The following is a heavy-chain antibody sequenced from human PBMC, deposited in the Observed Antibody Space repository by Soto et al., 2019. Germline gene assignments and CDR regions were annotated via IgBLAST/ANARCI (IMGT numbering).Heavy chain of an antibody. V-gene: IGHV4-39*02. CDR3: ARDTYYDFWSGYYKQLGAFDI. J-gene: IGHJ3*02. D-gene: IGHD3-3*01. Sequence: SETLSLTCTVSGGSISSSSYYWGWIRQPPGKGLEWIGSIYYSGSTYYNPSLKSRVTISVDTSKYQFSLKLSSVTAADTAVYYCARDTYYDFWSGYYKQLGAFDIWGQGTMVTVSS. CDR2: IYYSGST. CDR1: GGSISSSSYY.